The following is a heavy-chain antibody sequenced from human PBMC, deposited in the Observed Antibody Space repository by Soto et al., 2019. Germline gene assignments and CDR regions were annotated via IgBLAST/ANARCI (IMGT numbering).Heavy chain of an antibody. CDR2: IYHSGST. V-gene: IGHV4-4*02. J-gene: IGHJ6*02. CDR1: GGSISSSNW. CDR3: ARVSGSYYYGMDV. D-gene: IGHD1-26*01. Sequence: SETLSLTCAVSGGSISSSNWWSWVRQPPGQGLEWIGEIYHSGSTNYNPSLKSRVTISVDKSKNQFSLKLSSVTAADTAVYYCARVSGSYYYGMDVWGQGTTVTVSS.